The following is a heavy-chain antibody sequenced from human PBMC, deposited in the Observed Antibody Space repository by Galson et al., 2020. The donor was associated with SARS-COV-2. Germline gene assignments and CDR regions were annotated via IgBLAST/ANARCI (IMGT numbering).Heavy chain of an antibody. V-gene: IGHV1-2*02. CDR3: ARDGTAMVTNGFDI. D-gene: IGHD5-18*01. CDR2: INPNNVGT. Sequence: ASVKVSCKASGYPFTAYYIHWVRQAPGQGLEWLGWINPNNVGTNFAQKFQGRVTMTSDTSISTAYMELSRLRSDDTAVYYCARDGTAMVTNGFDIWGQGTMVTVSS. J-gene: IGHJ3*02. CDR1: GYPFTAYY.